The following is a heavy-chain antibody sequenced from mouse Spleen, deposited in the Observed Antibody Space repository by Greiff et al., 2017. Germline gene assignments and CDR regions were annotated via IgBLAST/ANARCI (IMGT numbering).Heavy chain of an antibody. CDR3: ARGRGDGSFAY. J-gene: IGHJ3*01. D-gene: IGHD3-3*01. CDR2: INPSSGYT. CDR1: GYTFTSYT. V-gene: IGHV1-4*01. Sequence: QVQLQQSGAELARPGASVKMSCKASGYTFTSYTMHWVKQRPGQGLEWIGYINPSSGYTKYNQKFKDKATLTADKSSSTAYMQLSSLTSEDSAVYYCARGRGDGSFAYWGQGTLVTVSA.